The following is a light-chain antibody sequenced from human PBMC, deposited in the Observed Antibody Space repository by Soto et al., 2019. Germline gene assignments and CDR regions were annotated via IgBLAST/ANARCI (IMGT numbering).Light chain of an antibody. CDR2: SNS. CDR3: ATWDDSLTAWV. V-gene: IGLV1-44*01. J-gene: IGLJ3*02. Sequence: QSVLTQPPSASGTPGQRVTISCSGSSSNIGSNPVNWYQQLPGTAPKLLIYSNSQRPSGVPDRFSGSKSGTSASLAISGLQSDDEADYYCATWDDSLTAWVFGGGTKVTVL. CDR1: SSNIGSNP.